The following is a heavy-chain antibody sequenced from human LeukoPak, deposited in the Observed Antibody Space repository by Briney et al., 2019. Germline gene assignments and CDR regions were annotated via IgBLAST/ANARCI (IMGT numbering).Heavy chain of an antibody. CDR2: INPNSGGT. J-gene: IGHJ3*02. CDR3: ARERAAAAGTLAFDI. V-gene: IGHV1-2*02. CDR1: GYTFTGFY. D-gene: IGHD6-13*01. Sequence: ASVKVSCKASGYTFTGFYIHWVRQAPGQGLEWMGWINPNSGGTKYAQRFQGRVTMTRDTSISTAYMELNSLRSDDTAVYYCARERAAAAGTLAFDIWGQGTMVTVSS.